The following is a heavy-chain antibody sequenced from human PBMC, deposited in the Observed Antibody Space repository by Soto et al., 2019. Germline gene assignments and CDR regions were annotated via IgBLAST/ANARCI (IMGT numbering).Heavy chain of an antibody. D-gene: IGHD6-19*01. J-gene: IGHJ4*02. CDR3: AKDGYSSGWYYFDY. V-gene: IGHV3-23*01. Sequence: GGSLRLSCATSGFDFGDYALAWVRQAPGKGLEWVSAISGSGGSTYYADSVKGRFTISRDNSKNTLYLQMNSLRAEDTAVYYCAKDGYSSGWYYFDYWGQGTLVTVSS. CDR1: GFDFGDYA. CDR2: ISGSGGST.